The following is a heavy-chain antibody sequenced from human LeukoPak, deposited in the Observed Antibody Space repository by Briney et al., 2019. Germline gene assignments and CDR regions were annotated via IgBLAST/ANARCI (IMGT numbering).Heavy chain of an antibody. J-gene: IGHJ5*02. Sequence: ASVKVSCKASGYTFTGYYMHWVRQAPGQGLEWMGWIYPNSGATNYAQRFQGRVTMTWDTSIATVYMELSRLRSDDTAVYYCARDWWGPDRKAAANWFDPWGQGTLVTVSS. CDR1: GYTFTGYY. V-gene: IGHV1-2*02. D-gene: IGHD2-15*01. CDR2: IYPNSGAT. CDR3: ARDWWGPDRKAAANWFDP.